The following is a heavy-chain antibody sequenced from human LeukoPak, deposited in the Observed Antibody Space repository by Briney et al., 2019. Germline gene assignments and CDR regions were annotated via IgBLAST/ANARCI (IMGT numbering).Heavy chain of an antibody. CDR3: AREKWAAAGS. D-gene: IGHD6-13*01. Sequence: SETLSLTCTVSGGSISSYYWGWIRQPPGKGLEWIGSIYHSGSTYYNPSLKSRVTISVDTSKNQFSLKLSSVTAADTAVYYCAREKWAAAGSWGQGTLVTVSS. J-gene: IGHJ5*02. CDR1: GGSISSYY. CDR2: IYHSGST. V-gene: IGHV4-39*07.